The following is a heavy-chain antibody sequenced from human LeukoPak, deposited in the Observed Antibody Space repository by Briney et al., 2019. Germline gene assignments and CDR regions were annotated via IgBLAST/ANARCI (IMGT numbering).Heavy chain of an antibody. CDR3: TRSIRYMGERYYFDY. CDR2: IRGKGYGGTT. V-gene: IGHV3-49*04. Sequence: GGSLRLSCAASGFRFGSYWMSWVRQAPGKGLEWVGFIRGKGYGGTTEYAASVKGRFTISRDDSKSIAYLQMNSLKTEDTAVYYCTRSIRYMGERYYFDYWGQGTLVTVSS. CDR1: GFRFGSYW. D-gene: IGHD3-16*01. J-gene: IGHJ4*02.